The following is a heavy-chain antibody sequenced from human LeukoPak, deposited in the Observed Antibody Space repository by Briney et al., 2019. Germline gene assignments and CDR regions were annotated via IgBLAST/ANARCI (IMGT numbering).Heavy chain of an antibody. CDR3: ATSRSMDSY. CDR2: ILYDGNNQ. CDR1: GFTFRSYT. D-gene: IGHD2-2*03. J-gene: IGHJ4*02. V-gene: IGHV3-30-3*01. Sequence: GGSLRLSCAASGFTFRSYTMHWVRQAPGEGLEWVAFILYDGNNQYYADSVKGRFTISRDNSKNTLYLQMSSLRAEDTAVYYCATSRSMDSYWGQGTLVTVSS.